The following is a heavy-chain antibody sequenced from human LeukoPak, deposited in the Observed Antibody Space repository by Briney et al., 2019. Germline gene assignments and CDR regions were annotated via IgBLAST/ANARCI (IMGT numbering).Heavy chain of an antibody. CDR3: ARTVGTHRFDY. J-gene: IGHJ4*02. Sequence: PSETLSLTCTVSGGSISSRSYYWGWIRQPPGKELEWIRTIYYSGETHYNPSLHSRVVISVDTSNNHFSLKLTSVTAPDTAVYYCARTVGTHRFDYWGQGTLVTVSS. D-gene: IGHD4-23*01. CDR2: IYYSGET. V-gene: IGHV4-39*02. CDR1: GGSISSRSYY.